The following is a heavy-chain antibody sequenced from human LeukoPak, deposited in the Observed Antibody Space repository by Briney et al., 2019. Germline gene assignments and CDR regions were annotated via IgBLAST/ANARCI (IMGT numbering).Heavy chain of an antibody. CDR2: IYYSGST. CDR3: ARDSRPFTYYDSWSGDSNWFDP. CDR1: GGSISSGGYY. V-gene: IGHV4-31*03. J-gene: IGHJ5*02. Sequence: SQTLSLTCTVSGGSISSGGYYWSWIRQHPGKGLEWIGYIYYSGSTYYNPSLKSRVTISVDTSKNQFSLKLSSVTAADTAVYYCARDSRPFTYYDSWSGDSNWFDPWGQGTLVTVSS. D-gene: IGHD3-3*01.